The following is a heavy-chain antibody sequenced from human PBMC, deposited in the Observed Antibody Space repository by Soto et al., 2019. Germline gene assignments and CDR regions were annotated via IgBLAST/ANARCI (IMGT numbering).Heavy chain of an antibody. CDR3: ARGGNSFLAADIYYYYGMDV. V-gene: IGHV4-30-2*01. CDR1: GGSISSGGYS. Sequence: QLQLQESGSGLVKPSQTLSLTCAVSGGSISSGGYSWSWIRQPPGKGLEWIGYIYHSGSTYYNPSLKSRVTISVDRSKNQFSLKLSSVTAADTAVYYCARGGNSFLAADIYYYYGMDVWGQGTTVTVSS. D-gene: IGHD2-21*02. CDR2: IYHSGST. J-gene: IGHJ6*02.